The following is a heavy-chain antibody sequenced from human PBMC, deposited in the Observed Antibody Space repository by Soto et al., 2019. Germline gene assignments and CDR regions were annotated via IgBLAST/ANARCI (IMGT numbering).Heavy chain of an antibody. D-gene: IGHD1-1*01. CDR1: GYTLTVLS. CDR3: ATHGAQLGPDAFDI. J-gene: IGHJ3*02. CDR2: FDPEDGET. V-gene: IGHV1-24*01. Sequence: ASVKVSCKGSGYTLTVLSMHWVRQAPGKGLEWMGGFDPEDGETIYAQKFQGRVTMTEDTSTDTAYMELSSLRSEDTAVYYCATHGAQLGPDAFDIWGQGTMVTVSS.